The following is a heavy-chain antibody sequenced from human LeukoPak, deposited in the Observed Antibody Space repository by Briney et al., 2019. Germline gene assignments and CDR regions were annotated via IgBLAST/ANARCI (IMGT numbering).Heavy chain of an antibody. CDR1: GYTFTAHH. V-gene: IGHV1-46*01. Sequence: GASVVISCKTSGYTFTAHHVHWLRQAPGQGFEWMGVINAYNGGTSDTQKFKGRVKLTSDTSTSTIYMELSSLGSEDTAVYYCARDRGTSGYYFPDYWGQGTLITVSS. J-gene: IGHJ4*02. D-gene: IGHD3-22*01. CDR2: INAYNGGT. CDR3: ARDRGTSGYYFPDY.